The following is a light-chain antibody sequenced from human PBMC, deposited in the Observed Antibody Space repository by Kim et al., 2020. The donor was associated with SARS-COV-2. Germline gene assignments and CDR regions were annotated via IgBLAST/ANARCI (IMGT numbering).Light chain of an antibody. CDR3: RQYGASPT. J-gene: IGKJ1*01. V-gene: IGKV3-20*01. CDR2: YAS. CDR1: QSVSGSY. Sequence: LSPGERATLSCRASQSVSGSYVAWYQQKPGQAPRLLIFYASSRATGIPDRFSGSGSGTDFTLTINRLEPEDFGVYYCRQYGASPTFGQGTKVEIK.